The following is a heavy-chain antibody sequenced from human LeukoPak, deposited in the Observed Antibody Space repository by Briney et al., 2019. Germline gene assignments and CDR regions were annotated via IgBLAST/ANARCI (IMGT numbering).Heavy chain of an antibody. D-gene: IGHD1-26*01. J-gene: IGHJ4*02. CDR1: GFTFSSYA. V-gene: IGHV3-23*01. Sequence: SGGSLRLSCAASGFTFSSYAMTWVRQAPGKGLEWVSTISGSGGTTYYADSVKGRFTISRDNSKNTLYLQMNSLRAEDTAVYYCARGRGELDYWGQGTLVTVSS. CDR2: ISGSGGTT. CDR3: ARGRGELDY.